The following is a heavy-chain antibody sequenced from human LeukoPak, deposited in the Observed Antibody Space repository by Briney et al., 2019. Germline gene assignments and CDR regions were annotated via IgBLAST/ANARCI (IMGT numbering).Heavy chain of an antibody. CDR2: IYYSGST. V-gene: IGHV4-39*07. J-gene: IGHJ4*02. D-gene: IGHD4-17*01. Sequence: SETLSLTCTVSGGSISSSSYYWGWIRQPPGKGLEWIGSIYYSGSTYYNPSLKSRVTISVDTSKNQFSLKLSSVTAADTAVYYCAREVTTLDADYWGQGTLVTVSS. CDR3: AREVTTLDADY. CDR1: GGSISSSSYY.